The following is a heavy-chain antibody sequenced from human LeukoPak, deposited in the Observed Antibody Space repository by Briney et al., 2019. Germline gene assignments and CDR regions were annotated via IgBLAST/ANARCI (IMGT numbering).Heavy chain of an antibody. CDR3: ARGDADFDY. CDR1: GFSFSNYN. J-gene: IGHJ4*02. CDR2: IKQDGSEK. V-gene: IGHV3-7*01. Sequence: GGSLRLSCSASGFSFSNYNMNWVRQAPGKGLEWVANIKQDGSEKYYVDSVKGRFTISRDNAKNSLYLQMNSLRAEDTAVYYCARGDADFDYWGQGTLVTVSS. D-gene: IGHD5-24*01.